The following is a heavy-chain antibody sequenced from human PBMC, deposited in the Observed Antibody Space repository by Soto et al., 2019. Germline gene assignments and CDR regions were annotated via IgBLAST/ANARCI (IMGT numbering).Heavy chain of an antibody. Sequence: EVQLAESGGGMVQPGGPLRLSCVASGCTFSSYDMHWVRQAPGKGLEYVSSISSNGGTTYYGNSVKGRFTISRDNSKNTLYLQMGSLRAEDMAVYYCVRRVSGNYDYWGQGTLVTVSS. CDR2: ISSNGGTT. D-gene: IGHD1-7*01. CDR3: VRRVSGNYDY. J-gene: IGHJ4*02. CDR1: GCTFSSYD. V-gene: IGHV3-64*01.